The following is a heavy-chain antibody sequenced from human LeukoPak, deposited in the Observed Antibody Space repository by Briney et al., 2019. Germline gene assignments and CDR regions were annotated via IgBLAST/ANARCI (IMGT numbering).Heavy chain of an antibody. Sequence: GGSLRLSCAASGFTFSTFAMHWVRQAPGKGLEWVAVISYDGTNKYYSDSVKGRFTISRDNSKNTLYLQMGSLRAEDMAVYYCARDLDVVGSGYAYYYYYMDVWGKGTTVTISS. CDR3: ARDLDVVGSGYAYYYYYMDV. CDR2: ISYDGTNK. V-gene: IGHV3-30*03. CDR1: GFTFSTFA. J-gene: IGHJ6*03. D-gene: IGHD3-22*01.